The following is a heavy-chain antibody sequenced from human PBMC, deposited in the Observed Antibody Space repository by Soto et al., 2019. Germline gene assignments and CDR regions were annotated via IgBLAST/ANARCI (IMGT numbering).Heavy chain of an antibody. D-gene: IGHD6-19*01. J-gene: IGHJ6*02. CDR1: GYTLTELS. CDR3: ATQCRQYDDVDV. CDR2: FDPEDGET. V-gene: IGHV1-24*01. Sequence: QVQLVQSGTEVKKPGASVKVSCKVSGYTLTELSMHWVRQAPGRGLAWMGGFDPEDGETLYAQKFQGRVTMTEDISRHAADTELSILSSEETAVYFSATQCRQYDDVDVRCQGATVPDSS.